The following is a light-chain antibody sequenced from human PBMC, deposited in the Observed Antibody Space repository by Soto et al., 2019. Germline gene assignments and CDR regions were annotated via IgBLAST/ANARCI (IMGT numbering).Light chain of an antibody. CDR3: SLYAGSNNFV. Sequence: QSVLTQPSSVSGSPGQSVTISCTATRSDIGAYIYVSWYQQHPGKAPQLMISEVSRRPSGVHARFSGSKSGNTASLNVSGLQADDEANYYCSLYAGSNNFVLGTGTKVTV. J-gene: IGLJ1*01. CDR2: EVS. CDR1: RSDIGAYIY. V-gene: IGLV2-8*01.